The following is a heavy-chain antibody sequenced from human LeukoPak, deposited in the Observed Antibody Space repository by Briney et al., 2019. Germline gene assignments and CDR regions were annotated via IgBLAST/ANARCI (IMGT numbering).Heavy chain of an antibody. D-gene: IGHD3-22*01. CDR2: IRSKANSYAT. CDR1: GFTFSGSA. Sequence: GGSLRLSCAASGFTFSGSAMHWVRQASGKGREWVGRIRSKANSYATAYAASVKGRFTISRDDSKNTAYLQMSSLKTEDTAVYYCTSLNYYDTTTTSDYWGQGTLVTVSS. CDR3: TSLNYYDTTTTSDY. J-gene: IGHJ4*02. V-gene: IGHV3-73*01.